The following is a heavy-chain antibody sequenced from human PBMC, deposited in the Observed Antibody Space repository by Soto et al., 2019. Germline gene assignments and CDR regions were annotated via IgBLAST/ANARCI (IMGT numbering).Heavy chain of an antibody. CDR1: CASIISSY. CDR3: ARGYYDSNGQSNTFDI. D-gene: IGHD3-22*01. J-gene: IGHJ3*02. CDR2: VYYRWST. Sequence: SETLSLTGTGSCASIISSYWLWIRQAPGKGLEWIGYVYYRWSTKYNPSLKSPVTISVDTSKNQFSLKLSSVTAADTAVYYCARGYYDSNGQSNTFDIWGQGTMVTVSS. V-gene: IGHV4-59*01.